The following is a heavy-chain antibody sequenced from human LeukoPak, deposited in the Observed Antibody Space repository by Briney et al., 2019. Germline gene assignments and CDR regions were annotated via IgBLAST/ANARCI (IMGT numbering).Heavy chain of an antibody. D-gene: IGHD4-17*01. V-gene: IGHV4-34*01. Sequence: SETLSLTCAVYGGSFSGYYWSWIRQPPGKGLEWIGEINHSGSTNYNPSLKSRVTISVDTSKNQFSLKLSSVTAADTAVYYCARAVTTVTRGGLVFDYWGQGTLVTVSS. CDR3: ARAVTTVTRGGLVFDY. CDR2: INHSGST. CDR1: GGSFSGYY. J-gene: IGHJ4*02.